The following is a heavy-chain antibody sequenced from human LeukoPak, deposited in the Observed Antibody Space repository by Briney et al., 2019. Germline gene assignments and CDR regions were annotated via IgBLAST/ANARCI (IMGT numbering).Heavy chain of an antibody. Sequence: SETLSLTCTVSGGSISSSSYYWGWIRQPPGKGLEWIGSIYYSGSTYYNPSLKSRVTMSVDTSKNQFSLKLSSVTAADTAVYYCARDSTLYGYDAFDIWGQGTMVTVSS. J-gene: IGHJ3*02. CDR3: ARDSTLYGYDAFDI. D-gene: IGHD5/OR15-5a*01. CDR2: IYYSGST. V-gene: IGHV4-39*07. CDR1: GGSISSSSYY.